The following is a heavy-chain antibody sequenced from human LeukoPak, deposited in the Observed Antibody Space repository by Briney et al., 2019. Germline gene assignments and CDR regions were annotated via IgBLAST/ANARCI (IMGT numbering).Heavy chain of an antibody. CDR3: ASAPVAGTGRYFDY. CDR2: INPSGGST. Sequence: ASVKVSCKASGYTFTSYYMHWVRQAPGQGLEWMGIINPSGGSTSYEQKFQGRVTMNRDTSTSTVYMELSSLRSEDTAVYYCASAPVAGTGRYFDYWGQGTLVTVSS. J-gene: IGHJ4*02. CDR1: GYTFTSYY. V-gene: IGHV1-46*01. D-gene: IGHD6-19*01.